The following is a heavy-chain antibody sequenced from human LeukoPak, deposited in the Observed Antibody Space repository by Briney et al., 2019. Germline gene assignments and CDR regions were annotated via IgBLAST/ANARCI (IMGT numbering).Heavy chain of an antibody. J-gene: IGHJ4*02. Sequence: SETLSLTCTVSGGSISYSSYYWGWIRQPPGKGLEWIGSIYYTGSSYYNPSLKSRVTISVDASKNQFSRKLRSVTAADTAVYYCARDCSGGSCFSGPFEYWGQGTLVTVSS. CDR3: ARDCSGGSCFSGPFEY. CDR2: IYYTGSS. D-gene: IGHD2-15*01. V-gene: IGHV4-39*02. CDR1: GGSISYSSYY.